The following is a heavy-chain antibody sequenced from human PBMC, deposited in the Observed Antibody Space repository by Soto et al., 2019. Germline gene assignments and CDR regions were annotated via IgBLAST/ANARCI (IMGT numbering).Heavy chain of an antibody. CDR3: AKSQLELRGVDY. CDR1: GFTFSSYA. Sequence: EVQLLESGGGLVQPGGSLRLSCAASGFTFSSYAMSWVRQAPGKGLEWVSAISGSGGSTYYADSVKGRFTISRDNSKNTLYLRMNSLRAEDTAVYYCAKSQLELRGVDYWGQGTLVTVSS. J-gene: IGHJ4*02. CDR2: ISGSGGST. V-gene: IGHV3-23*01. D-gene: IGHD1-7*01.